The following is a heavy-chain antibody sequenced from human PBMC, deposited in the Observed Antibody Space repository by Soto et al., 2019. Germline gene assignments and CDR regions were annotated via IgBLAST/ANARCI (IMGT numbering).Heavy chain of an antibody. CDR3: ARDVSPGSSSWYFDAFDL. V-gene: IGHV3-7*05. CDR1: GLTFSSYW. Sequence: EERLVESGGGLVQPGGSLRLSCAASGLTFSSYWMTWVRQAPGKGLEWVANIKKDESKKSYLDSVRGRFNISRDNAKNSLYLQMDSLTAEDTALYYCARDVSPGSSSWYFDAFDLWGQGTMVTVSS. D-gene: IGHD6-13*01. J-gene: IGHJ3*01. CDR2: IKKDESKK.